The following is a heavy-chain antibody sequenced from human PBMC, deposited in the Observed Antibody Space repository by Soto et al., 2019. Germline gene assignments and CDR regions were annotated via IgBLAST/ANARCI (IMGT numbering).Heavy chain of an antibody. CDR2: ISSNGGST. V-gene: IGHV3-64D*08. CDR3: VKHLMQRNPFSYYFIS. Sequence: GGSLRPSCSAPGFTFSSYAMHWVRQAPGTGLEYVSAISSNGGSTYYADSVKGRFTISRDNSKNTLYLQMSSLRAEDTPVYYGVKHLMQRNPFSYYFISWGQEPLVPVSS. J-gene: IGHJ4*02. CDR1: GFTFSSYA. D-gene: IGHD2-8*01.